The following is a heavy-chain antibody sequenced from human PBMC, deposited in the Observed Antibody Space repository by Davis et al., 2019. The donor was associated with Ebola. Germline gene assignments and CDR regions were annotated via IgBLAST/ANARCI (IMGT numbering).Heavy chain of an antibody. Sequence: ASVKVSCKASGYTFTNYGITWVRQAPGQGLEWMGWINPHNGNTTYAQNVQGRVIMTTDTATTTAYMEVGGLRSDDTAVYYCARAQFPTTSDHWGQGTLVTVSS. CDR3: ARAQFPTTSDH. J-gene: IGHJ4*02. CDR1: GYTFTNYG. D-gene: IGHD1-1*01. CDR2: INPHNGNT. V-gene: IGHV1-18*04.